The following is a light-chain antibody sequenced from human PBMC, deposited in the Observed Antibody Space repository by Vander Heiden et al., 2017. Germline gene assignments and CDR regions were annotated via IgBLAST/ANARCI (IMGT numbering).Light chain of an antibody. CDR3: QAWDSSTAGGGVV. V-gene: IGLV3-1*01. J-gene: IGLJ2*01. CDR2: QDS. CDR1: KLGDKY. Sequence: SYELTQPPSVSVSPGQTASITCSGDKLGDKYACWYQQKPGQSPVLVIYQDSKRPSGIPERFSGSNSGNTATLTISGTQAMDEADYYCQAWDSSTAGGGVVFGGGTKLTVL.